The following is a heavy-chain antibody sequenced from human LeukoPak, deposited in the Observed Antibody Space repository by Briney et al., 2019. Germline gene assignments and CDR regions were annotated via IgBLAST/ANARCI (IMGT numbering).Heavy chain of an antibody. D-gene: IGHD6-13*01. CDR3: AKGSSSWYYLDY. CDR1: GFTFSSYA. J-gene: IGHJ4*02. CDR2: ISGSGGST. V-gene: IGHV3-23*01. Sequence: GGSLRLSCAASGFTFSSYAMTWVRQAPGKGLEWVSAISGSGGSTYYADSVKGRFTISRDTSKNTLFLQMNSLRAEDTAVYYCAKGSSSWYYLDYWGQGTLVTVSS.